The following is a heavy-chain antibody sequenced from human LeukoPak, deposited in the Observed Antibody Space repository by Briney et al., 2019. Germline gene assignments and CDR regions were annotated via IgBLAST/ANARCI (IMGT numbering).Heavy chain of an antibody. CDR3: ARSAPRYCSSTSCYGGLLEFDP. CDR1: GGSLSSYF. J-gene: IGHJ5*02. Sequence: SETLSLTCTVSGGSLSSYFWTWIRQPPGKGLEWVGYVYYSGSTNYNPSLKNRVTISVDTSKNQVSLKLSSVTAADTAVYYCARSAPRYCSSTSCYGGLLEFDPWGQGTLVTVSS. D-gene: IGHD2-2*01. V-gene: IGHV4-59*01. CDR2: VYYSGST.